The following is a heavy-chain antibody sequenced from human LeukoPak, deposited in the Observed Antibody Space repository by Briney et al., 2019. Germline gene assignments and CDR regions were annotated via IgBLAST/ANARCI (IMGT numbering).Heavy chain of an antibody. Sequence: SETLSLTCTVSGGSISSYYWSWIRQPAGKGLEWIGRIYTSGSTNYNPSLKSRVTMSVDTSKNQFSLKLSSVTAADSAVYYCARAIVVVVAATVESWFDPWGQGTLVTASS. D-gene: IGHD2-15*01. CDR3: ARAIVVVVAATVESWFDP. V-gene: IGHV4-4*07. J-gene: IGHJ5*02. CDR1: GGSISSYY. CDR2: IYTSGST.